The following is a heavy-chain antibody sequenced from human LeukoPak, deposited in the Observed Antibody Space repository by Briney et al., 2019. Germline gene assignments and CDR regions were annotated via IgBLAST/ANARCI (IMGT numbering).Heavy chain of an antibody. Sequence: GASVKVSCKVSGYTLTELSMHWVRQAPGQGLEWMGWINTNTGNPTYAQGFTGRFVFSLDTSVSTAYLQISSLKAEDTAVYYCARDRGWDSSGWYPVANWFDPWGQGTLVTVSS. CDR3: ARDRGWDSSGWYPVANWFDP. CDR2: INTNTGNP. D-gene: IGHD6-19*01. V-gene: IGHV7-4-1*02. CDR1: GYTLTELS. J-gene: IGHJ5*02.